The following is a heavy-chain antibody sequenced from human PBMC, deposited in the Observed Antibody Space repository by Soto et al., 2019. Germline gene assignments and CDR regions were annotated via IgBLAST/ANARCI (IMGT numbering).Heavy chain of an antibody. CDR2: INHSGST. J-gene: IGHJ5*02. Sequence: PLETLSLTCAVYGGSFSGYYWSWIRQPPGKGLEWIGEINHSGSTNYNPSLKSRVTISVDTSKNQFSLKLSSVTAADTAVYYCVRAGVRGYSSSWYRSNWFDPWGQGTLVTVSS. D-gene: IGHD6-13*01. CDR1: GGSFSGYY. V-gene: IGHV4-34*01. CDR3: VRAGVRGYSSSWYRSNWFDP.